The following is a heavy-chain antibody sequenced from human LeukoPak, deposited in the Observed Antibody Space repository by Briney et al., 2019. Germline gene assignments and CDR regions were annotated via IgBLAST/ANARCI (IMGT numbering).Heavy chain of an antibody. V-gene: IGHV3-66*01. CDR1: GFTVSSNY. CDR2: IYSGGST. CDR3: ARVFRLAYYYYMDV. J-gene: IGHJ6*03. Sequence: GGSLRLSCAASGFTVSSNYMSWVRQAPGKGLEWVSVIYSGGSTYYADSVKGRFTISRDNSKNTLYLQMNSLRAEDTAVYYCARVFRLAYYYYMDVWGKGTTVTISS. D-gene: IGHD3-10*02.